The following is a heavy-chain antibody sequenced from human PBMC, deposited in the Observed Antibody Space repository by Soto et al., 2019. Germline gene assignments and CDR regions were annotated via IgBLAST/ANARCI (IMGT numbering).Heavy chain of an antibody. CDR1: GYTFISYG. V-gene: IGHV1-18*01. J-gene: IGHJ6*02. CDR2: ISAYNGNT. Sequence: QVQLVQSGAEVKKPGASVKVSCKASGYTFISYGISWVRQAPGQGLEWMGWISAYNGNTNYAQKLQGRVTMTTDTSTSTAYMELRSLRSDDTAVYYCAREQRDYGSGPGGMDVWGQGTTVTVSS. D-gene: IGHD3-10*01. CDR3: AREQRDYGSGPGGMDV.